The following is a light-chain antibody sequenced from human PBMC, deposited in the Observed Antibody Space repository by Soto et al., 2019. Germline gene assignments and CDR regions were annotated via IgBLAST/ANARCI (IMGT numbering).Light chain of an antibody. J-gene: IGKJ2*01. Sequence: DIQMTQSPSTLSASVGDRVTITCRASQSISSWLAWYQQKPGKAPKLLIYDASSLESGVPSRFSGSGSGTEFTLTISSLQPDDFATYYYQQYNIFGQGTKLEIK. CDR2: DAS. CDR1: QSISSW. CDR3: QQYNI. V-gene: IGKV1-5*01.